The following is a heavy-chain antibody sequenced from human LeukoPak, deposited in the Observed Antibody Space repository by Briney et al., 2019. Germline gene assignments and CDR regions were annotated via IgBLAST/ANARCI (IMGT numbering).Heavy chain of an antibody. CDR2: ISSSSSYI. CDR1: GFTFSSYS. V-gene: IGHV3-21*01. D-gene: IGHD6-13*01. J-gene: IGHJ4*02. Sequence: PGGSLRLSCAASGFTFSSYSMNWVRQAPGKGLEWVSSISSSSSYIYYADSVKGRFTISRDNAKNSLYLQMNSLRAEDTAVYYCARDCLPTHPYSSSWLDYWGQGTLVTVSS. CDR3: ARDCLPTHPYSSSWLDY.